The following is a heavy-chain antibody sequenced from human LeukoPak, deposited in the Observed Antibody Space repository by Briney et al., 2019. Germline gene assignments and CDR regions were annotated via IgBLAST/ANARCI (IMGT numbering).Heavy chain of an antibody. J-gene: IGHJ4*02. CDR1: GFTFSSYA. CDR2: ISSNGGST. CDR3: ARVVLYFDWLGYLDY. Sequence: GGSLRLSCAASGFTFSSYAMHWVRQAPGKGLEYVSAISSNGGSTYYANSVKGRFTISRDNSKNTLYLQMGSLRAEDMAVYYCARVVLYFDWLGYLDYWGQGTLVTVSS. V-gene: IGHV3-64*01. D-gene: IGHD3-9*01.